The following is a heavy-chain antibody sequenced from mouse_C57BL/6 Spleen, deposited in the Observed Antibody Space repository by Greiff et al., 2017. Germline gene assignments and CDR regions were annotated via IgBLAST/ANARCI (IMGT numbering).Heavy chain of an antibody. CDR1: GYAFSSYW. Sequence: VQLKESGAELVKPGASVKISCKASGYAFSSYWMNWVKQRPGKGLEWIGQIYPGDGDTNYNGKFKGKATLTAAKSSSTAYMQLSSLTSEDSAVYFCARGGETSYFDYWGQGTTLTVSS. J-gene: IGHJ2*01. CDR2: IYPGDGDT. CDR3: ARGGETSYFDY. V-gene: IGHV1-80*01.